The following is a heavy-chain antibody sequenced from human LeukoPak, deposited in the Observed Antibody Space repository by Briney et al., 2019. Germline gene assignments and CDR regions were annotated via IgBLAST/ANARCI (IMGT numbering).Heavy chain of an antibody. Sequence: SETQSLTCAVYGGSFSGYYWSWIRQPPGKGLEWIGEINNSGSTNYNPSLKSRVTISVDTSKNQFSLKLSSVTAADTAVYYCARDTAMVIDYWGQGTLVTVSS. CDR1: GGSFSGYY. V-gene: IGHV4-34*01. D-gene: IGHD5-18*01. CDR2: INNSGST. J-gene: IGHJ4*01. CDR3: ARDTAMVIDY.